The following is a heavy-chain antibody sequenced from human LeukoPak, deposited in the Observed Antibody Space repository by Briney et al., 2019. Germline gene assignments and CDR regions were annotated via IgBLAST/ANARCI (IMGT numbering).Heavy chain of an antibody. D-gene: IGHD6-6*01. CDR1: GFIFTGYF. V-gene: IGHV3-7*01. CDR3: AGGGRSSELV. CDR2: IKHDGSEK. J-gene: IGHJ4*02. Sequence: GGSLRLSCAASGFIFTGYFMSWVRQAPGKGLEWVASIKHDGSEKYYVDSVRGRFTISRDNTKNLLYLQMSSLRAEDTAVYYCAGGGRSSELVWGQGTRVTVSS.